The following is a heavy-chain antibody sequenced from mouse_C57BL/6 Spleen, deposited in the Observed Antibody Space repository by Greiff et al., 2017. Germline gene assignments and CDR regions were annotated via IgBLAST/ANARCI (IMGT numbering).Heavy chain of an antibody. V-gene: IGHV1-19*01. Sequence: EVQLQESGPVLVKPGASVKMSCKASGYTFTDYYMNWVKQSHGKSLEGIGVINPYNGGPSYNQKFKGKATLTVDKSSSTAYMELNSLTSEDSAVYYCAREGSNLGYFDVWGTGTTVTVAS. CDR3: AREGSNLGYFDV. J-gene: IGHJ1*03. CDR1: GYTFTDYY. D-gene: IGHD2-5*01. CDR2: INPYNGGP.